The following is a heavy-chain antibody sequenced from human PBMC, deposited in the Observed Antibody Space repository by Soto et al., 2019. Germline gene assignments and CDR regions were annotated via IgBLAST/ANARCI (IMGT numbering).Heavy chain of an antibody. Sequence: QVQVVQSGAELQKPGSSVKVYGKASGDIFSSYAMSWVRQAPGQGREWMGGIVPIFVSRNYAQKLQGRVTITAAASTSTGYMELTSLTSDDKAIYYCARDGDRGTDEDWCQCPLVTVSS. CDR1: GDIFSSYA. CDR2: IVPIFVSR. D-gene: IGHD2-21*01. J-gene: IGHJ1*01. V-gene: IGHV1-69*12. CDR3: ARDGDRGTDED.